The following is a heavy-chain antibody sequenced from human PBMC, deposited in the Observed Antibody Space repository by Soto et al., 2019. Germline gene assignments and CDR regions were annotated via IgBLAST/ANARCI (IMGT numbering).Heavy chain of an antibody. CDR2: ISAYNGNT. Sequence: ASVTVSCTASGYTFSSYGINWVRQAPGQGLEWMGWISAYNGNTKFAQRLQGRVTMTTDTSTSTAYMELRSLRSDDTAMYYCARDLIAARPGWFDPWGQGTLVTVSS. J-gene: IGHJ5*02. CDR1: GYTFSSYG. CDR3: ARDLIAARPGWFDP. D-gene: IGHD6-6*01. V-gene: IGHV1-18*01.